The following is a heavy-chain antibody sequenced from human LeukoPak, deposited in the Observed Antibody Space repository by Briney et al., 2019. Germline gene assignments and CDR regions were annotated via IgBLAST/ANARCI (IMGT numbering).Heavy chain of an antibody. D-gene: IGHD3-10*01. CDR2: INNDGTAT. V-gene: IGHV3-74*01. J-gene: IGHJ4*02. CDR3: ARVIVVRGVSFDY. CDR1: GFTFSAYW. Sequence: GGSLRLSCAASGFTFSAYWMHWVRQVPGKGLVWVSRINNDGTATFFADSVKGRFTISRDNAKNTLYLQMNSLRAEDTAVYYCARVIVVRGVSFDYWGQGTLVTVSS.